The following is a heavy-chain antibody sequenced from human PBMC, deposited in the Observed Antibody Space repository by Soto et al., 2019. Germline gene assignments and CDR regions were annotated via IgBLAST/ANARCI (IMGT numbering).Heavy chain of an antibody. CDR3: AKEAAAAGTIGNSFDY. CDR1: GYGFTNYY. V-gene: IGHV1-46*01. Sequence: GASVKVSCKASGYGFTNYYMHWMRQAPGQGLEWMGIIKPSDGSANYAQKFQGRVTMTRDTSTSTVYMELSSLRSEDTALYYCAKEAAAAGTIGNSFDYWGQGTLVTVSS. CDR2: IKPSDGSA. D-gene: IGHD6-13*01. J-gene: IGHJ4*02.